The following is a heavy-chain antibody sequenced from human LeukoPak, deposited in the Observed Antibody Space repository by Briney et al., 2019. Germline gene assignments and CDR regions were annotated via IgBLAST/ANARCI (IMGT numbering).Heavy chain of an antibody. CDR1: GFTFSDYY. J-gene: IGHJ6*02. D-gene: IGHD3-3*01. V-gene: IGHV3-11*01. CDR3: ARAPRITIFGVVIIDGMDV. CDR2: ISSSGSTI. Sequence: GGSLRLSCAASGFTFSDYYMSWIRQAPGKGLEWVSYISSSGSTIYYADSVKSRFTISRDNAKNSLYLQMNSLRAEDTAVYYCARAPRITIFGVVIIDGMDVWGQGTTVTVSS.